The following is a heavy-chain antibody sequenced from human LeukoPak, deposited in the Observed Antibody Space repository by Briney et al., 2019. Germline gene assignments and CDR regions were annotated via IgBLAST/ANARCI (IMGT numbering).Heavy chain of an antibody. CDR3: ARGGSAAKYYFDS. D-gene: IGHD6-13*01. CDR1: GASISSTSYH. J-gene: IGHJ4*02. CDR2: VYYSGST. Sequence: PSETLSLTCTVSGASISSTSYHWGWIRQPPGKGLEWIGSVYYSGSTYYNPSLESRVTISVDTSKNQFSLRLNSVTAADTAVYYCARGGSAAKYYFDSWGQGTLVTVSS. V-gene: IGHV4-39*07.